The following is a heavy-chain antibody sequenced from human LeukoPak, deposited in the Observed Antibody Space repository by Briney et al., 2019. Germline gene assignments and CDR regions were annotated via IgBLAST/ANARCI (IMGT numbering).Heavy chain of an antibody. V-gene: IGHV3-15*01. CDR1: GFTFSSYW. CDR3: TTGWPSSSVYYYYGMDV. J-gene: IGHJ6*02. D-gene: IGHD6-13*01. CDR2: IKSKTDGGTT. Sequence: PGGSLRLSCAASGFTFSSYWMSWVRQAPEKGLEWVGRIKSKTDGGTTDYAAPVKGRFTISRDDSKNTLYLQMNSLKTEDTAVYYCTTGWPSSSVYYYYGMDVWGQGTTVTVSS.